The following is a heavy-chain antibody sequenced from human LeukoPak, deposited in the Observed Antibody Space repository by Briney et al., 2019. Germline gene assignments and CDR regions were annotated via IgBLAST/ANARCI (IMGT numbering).Heavy chain of an antibody. CDR1: GGSFSGYY. J-gene: IGHJ5*02. V-gene: IGHV4-34*01. D-gene: IGHD3-3*01. Sequence: PSETLSLTCAVYGGSFSGYYWSWIRQPPGKGLEWIGEINHSGSTNYNPSLKSRVTISVDTSKNQFSLKLSSVTAADTAVYYCARTFDFWSGYYTPWGQGTLVTVSS. CDR2: INHSGST. CDR3: ARTFDFWSGYYTP.